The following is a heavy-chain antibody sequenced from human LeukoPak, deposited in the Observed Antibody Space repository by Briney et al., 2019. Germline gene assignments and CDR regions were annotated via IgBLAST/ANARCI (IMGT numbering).Heavy chain of an antibody. CDR2: IFFSGST. V-gene: IGHV4-31*03. CDR1: GGSISSGGYY. Sequence: SETLSLTCTVSGGSISSGGYYWTWIRQHPGKGLEWIGYIFFSGSTDYNPSLKSRVIISVDTSKNQFSLNLRSVTAADTALYYCARSSGEAATTTTISRYFDYWGQGTLVTVSS. J-gene: IGHJ4*02. D-gene: IGHD5-24*01. CDR3: ARSSGEAATTTTISRYFDY.